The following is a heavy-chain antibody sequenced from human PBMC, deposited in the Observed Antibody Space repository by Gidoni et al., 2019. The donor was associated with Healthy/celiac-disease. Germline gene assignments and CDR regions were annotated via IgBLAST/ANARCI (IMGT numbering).Heavy chain of an antibody. V-gene: IGHV1-69*01. CDR3: ARAHDSSSSGRDNWFDP. Sequence: QVPLVQSGAEVKKPGSSVKVSCKASGGTFSSYAISWVRQAPGQGLEWMGGIIPIFGTANYAQKFQGRVTITADESTSTAYMELSSLRSEDTAVYYCARAHDSSSSGRDNWFDPWGQGTLVTVSS. J-gene: IGHJ5*02. D-gene: IGHD6-6*01. CDR2: IIPIFGTA. CDR1: GGTFSSYA.